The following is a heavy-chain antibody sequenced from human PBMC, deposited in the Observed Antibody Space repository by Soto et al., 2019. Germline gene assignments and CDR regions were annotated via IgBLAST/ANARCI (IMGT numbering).Heavy chain of an antibody. D-gene: IGHD3-9*01. CDR1: GGSISSSSYY. J-gene: IGHJ5*02. CDR2: IYYSGST. V-gene: IGHV4-39*01. Sequence: SETLSLTCTVSGGSISSSSYYWGWIRQPPGKGLEWIGSIYYSGSTYYNPSLKSRVTISVDTSKNQFSLKLSSETAADTAVYYCARQPAEYYDILTGYNWFDPWGQGTLVTVSS. CDR3: ARQPAEYYDILTGYNWFDP.